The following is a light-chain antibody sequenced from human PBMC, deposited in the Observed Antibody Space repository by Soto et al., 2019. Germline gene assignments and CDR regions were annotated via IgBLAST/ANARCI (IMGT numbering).Light chain of an antibody. CDR2: QDS. CDR3: QAWDSSTGV. CDR1: KLGDKY. V-gene: IGLV3-1*01. J-gene: IGLJ1*01. Sequence: SYELTQPPSVSVSPGQTASITGSGDKLGDKYACWYQQKPGQSPVLVIYQDSKRPSGIPERFSGSNSGNTATLTIRGTQAMDEADYYCQAWDSSTGVFGTGTKLTVL.